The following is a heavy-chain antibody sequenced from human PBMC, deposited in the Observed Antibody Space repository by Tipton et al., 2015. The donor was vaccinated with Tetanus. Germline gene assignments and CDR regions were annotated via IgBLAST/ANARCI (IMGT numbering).Heavy chain of an antibody. CDR3: TTDSPLEYSSSSRRYYYYGMDV. V-gene: IGHV3-15*07. J-gene: IGHJ6*02. CDR2: IKSKTDGGTT. D-gene: IGHD6-6*01. CDR1: GFTFSNAW. Sequence: AASGFTFSNAWMNWVRQAPGKGLEWVGRIKSKTDGGTTDYAAPVKGRFTISRDDSKNTLYLQMNSLKTEDTAVYYCTTDSPLEYSSSSRRYYYYGMDVWGQGTTVTVSS.